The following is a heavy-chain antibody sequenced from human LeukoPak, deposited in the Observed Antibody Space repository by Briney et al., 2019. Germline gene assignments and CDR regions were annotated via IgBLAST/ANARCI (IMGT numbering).Heavy chain of an antibody. V-gene: IGHV4-31*03. Sequence: PSQTLSVTCTVSGGSISRGGYYWSWIRQHPGKGLEWIGYMHHRGSTYYNPSLKSRLTISVDTSNNHFFLKLTSVTAADTAVYYCARRAYDILTNYGAGSMFDFWGQGTLVTVSS. J-gene: IGHJ4*02. CDR2: MHHRGST. CDR1: GGSISRGGYY. D-gene: IGHD3-9*01. CDR3: ARRAYDILTNYGAGSMFDF.